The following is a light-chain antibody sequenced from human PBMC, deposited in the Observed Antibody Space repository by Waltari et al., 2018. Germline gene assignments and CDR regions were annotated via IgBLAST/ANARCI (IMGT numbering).Light chain of an antibody. J-gene: IGLJ3*02. CDR1: SSNIGRNT. V-gene: IGLV1-44*01. Sequence: QSVLTQPPSASGTPGQRVTVSCSGSSSNIGRNTVNWYQQLPGQAPKPLLSSKNQRPSGVPDRFSGSKSGTSASLAISGLQSEDEANYYCATWDDSLNGPVFGGGNKLTVL. CDR3: ATWDDSLNGPV. CDR2: SKN.